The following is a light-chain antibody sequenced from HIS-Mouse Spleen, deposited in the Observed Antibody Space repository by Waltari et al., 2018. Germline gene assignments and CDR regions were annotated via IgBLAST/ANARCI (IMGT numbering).Light chain of an antibody. V-gene: IGLV3-21*03. CDR3: QVWDSSSDHVV. CDR2: DDS. CDR1: NIGSKS. J-gene: IGLJ2*01. Sequence: SYVLTQPPSVSVAPGKTARITCGGNNIGSKSVNWYQQTPGQAPVLVVYDDSDRPSGIPERFSGSNSGNTATLTISRVEARDEADYYCQVWDSSSDHVVFGGGTKLTVL.